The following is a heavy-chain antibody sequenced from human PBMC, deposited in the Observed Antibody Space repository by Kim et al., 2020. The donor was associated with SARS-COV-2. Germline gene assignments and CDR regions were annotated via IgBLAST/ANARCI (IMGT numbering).Heavy chain of an antibody. V-gene: IGHV3-48*03. D-gene: IGHD4-17*01. Sequence: GGSLRLSCAASGFIFRSYEMNWVRQAPGKGLEWVSYISSGGSLIYYADSVKGRFTISRDNAKNSLYLQMNSLRAEDTAVYYCARGQTTWDAFDIWGQGTMVTVSS. CDR2: ISSGGSLI. CDR3: ARGQTTWDAFDI. J-gene: IGHJ3*02. CDR1: GFIFRSYE.